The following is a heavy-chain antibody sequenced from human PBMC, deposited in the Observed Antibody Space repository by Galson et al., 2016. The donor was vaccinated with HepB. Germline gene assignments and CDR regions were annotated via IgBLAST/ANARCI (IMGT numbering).Heavy chain of an antibody. V-gene: IGHV4-34*01. D-gene: IGHD5-24*01. Sequence: SETLSLTCAVYGGSFRAPYCSWIRQPPGKGLEWSGEISHSASTNFDPPLRSRVTISVDTSNNQMSLKLSSVTAADTAVYYCARPKFEKQMAEGYDLWGQGTLVTVSS. CDR3: ARPKFEKQMAEGYDL. CDR1: GGSFRAPY. CDR2: ISHSAST. J-gene: IGHJ5*02.